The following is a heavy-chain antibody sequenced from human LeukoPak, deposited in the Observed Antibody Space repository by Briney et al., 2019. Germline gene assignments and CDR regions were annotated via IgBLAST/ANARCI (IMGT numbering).Heavy chain of an antibody. D-gene: IGHD5-18*01. CDR1: GVSISSTSYY. CDR2: IYSGGST. J-gene: IGHJ4*02. Sequence: PSETLSLTCTVSGVSISSTSYYWAWIRQAPGKGLEWVSVIYSGGSTYYADSVKGRFTISRDNSKNTLYLQMNSLRAEDTAVYYCAGTIGYSYGPTFDYWGQGTLVTVSS. V-gene: IGHV3-53*01. CDR3: AGTIGYSYGPTFDY.